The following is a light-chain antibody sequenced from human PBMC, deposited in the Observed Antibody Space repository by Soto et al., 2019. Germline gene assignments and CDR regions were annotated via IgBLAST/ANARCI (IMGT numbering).Light chain of an antibody. CDR2: DVS. Sequence: PGERATLSCRARQSVGSYLGWYQQKAGQAPRLLMSDVSRRATGIPARFSGSGSGTDFTLTISSLEPEDAAVYYCQHRVGGVFFGGGTKVQLK. J-gene: IGKJ4*01. CDR3: QHRVGGVF. CDR1: QSVGSY. V-gene: IGKV3-11*01.